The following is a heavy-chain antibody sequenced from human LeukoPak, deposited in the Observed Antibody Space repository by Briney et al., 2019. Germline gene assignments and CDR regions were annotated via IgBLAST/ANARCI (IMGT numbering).Heavy chain of an antibody. Sequence: GGSLRLSCAASGLTFDDYGMSWVRQAPGKGLEWVSGINWNGGSTGYADSVKGRFTISRDNAKNSLYLQMNSLRAEDTALYYCARDFSPGSTGPFDYWGQGTLVTVSS. CDR1: GLTFDDYG. V-gene: IGHV3-20*04. J-gene: IGHJ4*02. D-gene: IGHD1-26*01. CDR3: ARDFSPGSTGPFDY. CDR2: INWNGGST.